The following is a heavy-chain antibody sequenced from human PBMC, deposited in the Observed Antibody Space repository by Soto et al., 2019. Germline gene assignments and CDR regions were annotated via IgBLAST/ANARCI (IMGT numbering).Heavy chain of an antibody. CDR3: SRDVGLDSDDFFAY. V-gene: IGHV3-23*01. D-gene: IGHD3-9*01. CDR2: IRGDGGQT. J-gene: IGHJ4*02. CDR1: GFTFSSYG. Sequence: GGSLRLSCTASGFTFSSYGMGWVRQAPGKGLQWVSTIRGDGGQTHYTDSVKGRFSISRDNSKNTVYLQMDSLRAEDTAMYFCSRDVGLDSDDFFAYWGQGTQVTVSS.